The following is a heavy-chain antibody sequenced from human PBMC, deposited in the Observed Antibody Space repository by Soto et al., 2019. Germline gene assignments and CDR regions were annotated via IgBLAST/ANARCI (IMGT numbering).Heavy chain of an antibody. D-gene: IGHD4-17*01. Sequence: SETLSLTCTVSGGSISSSSYYWGWIRQPPGKGLEWIGSIYYSGSTYYNPSLKSRVTISVGTSKNQFSLKLSSVTAAVTAVYYCARPVSYGDLPDYWGQGTLVTVSS. J-gene: IGHJ4*02. V-gene: IGHV4-39*01. CDR3: ARPVSYGDLPDY. CDR2: IYYSGST. CDR1: GGSISSSSYY.